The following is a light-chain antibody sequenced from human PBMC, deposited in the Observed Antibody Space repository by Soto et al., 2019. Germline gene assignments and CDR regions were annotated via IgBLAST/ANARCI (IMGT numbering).Light chain of an antibody. CDR2: AAS. CDR1: QSISSY. Sequence: DIQMTQSPSSLSVSVGDRVTITCRASQSISSYLNWYQQKLGKAPKLLIYAASSLQSGVPSRFSGSGSGTDFALTISSLQPEDFATYYCQHSYSSPPTFGQGTKLEIK. CDR3: QHSYSSPPT. J-gene: IGKJ2*01. V-gene: IGKV1-39*01.